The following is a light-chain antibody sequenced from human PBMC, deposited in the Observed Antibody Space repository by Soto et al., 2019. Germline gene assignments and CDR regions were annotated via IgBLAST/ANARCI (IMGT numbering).Light chain of an antibody. CDR3: QQYFFYPAT. CDR1: QILLYISNNKNY. Sequence: DIVMTQSPDSRALSLCERATINFKSSQILLYISNNKNYLAWYQQKPGQPPKLLIYWASTRESGVPDRFSGSGSGTHFTLTISSLQTEDVAVYYCQQYFFYPATFGGGTKVDIK. CDR2: WAS. J-gene: IGKJ4*01. V-gene: IGKV4-1*01.